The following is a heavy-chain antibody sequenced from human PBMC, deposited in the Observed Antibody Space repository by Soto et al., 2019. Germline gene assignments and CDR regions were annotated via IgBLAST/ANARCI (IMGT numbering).Heavy chain of an antibody. CDR1: GGSFSGYY. Sequence: SSETLSLTCAVYGGSFSGYYWSWIRQPPGKGLEWIGEINHSGSTNYNPSLKSRVTISVDTSKNQFSLKLSSVTAADTAVYYCARGRLLSIIREWRYYFDYWGQGTLVTVSS. J-gene: IGHJ4*02. V-gene: IGHV4-34*01. CDR3: ARGRLLSIIREWRYYFDY. D-gene: IGHD3-3*01. CDR2: INHSGST.